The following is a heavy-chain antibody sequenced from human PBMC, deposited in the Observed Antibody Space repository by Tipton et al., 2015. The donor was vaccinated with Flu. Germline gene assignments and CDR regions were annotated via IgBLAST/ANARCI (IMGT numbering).Heavy chain of an antibody. Sequence: TLSLTCTVSGGSISSWYWSWIRQPPGKGLEWIGEINHSGSANYNPSLKSRVTISVDTSKNQFSLKLSSVTAADTAVYYCARVGDGYSLYWGQGTLVTVSS. J-gene: IGHJ4*02. CDR3: ARVGDGYSLY. CDR2: INHSGSA. D-gene: IGHD5-24*01. CDR1: GGSISSWY. V-gene: IGHV4-34*01.